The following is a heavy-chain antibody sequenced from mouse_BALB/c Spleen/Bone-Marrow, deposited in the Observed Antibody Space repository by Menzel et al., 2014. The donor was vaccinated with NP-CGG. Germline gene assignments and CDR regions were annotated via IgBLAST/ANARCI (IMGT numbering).Heavy chain of an antibody. D-gene: IGHD1-2*01. CDR1: GFDFGRYW. CDR3: ARLGYYGYHDN. V-gene: IGHV4-2*02. J-gene: IGHJ2*01. Sequence: EVKLMESGGGLVQPGGSLNLACVASGFDFGRYWMSWARQAPGKGLEWIGEINLGSSTINYSPSLKDKFIMSRDNAKNTLYLQMRKVRSEDTALYYCARLGYYGYHDNWGQGTTLTVSS. CDR2: INLGSSTI.